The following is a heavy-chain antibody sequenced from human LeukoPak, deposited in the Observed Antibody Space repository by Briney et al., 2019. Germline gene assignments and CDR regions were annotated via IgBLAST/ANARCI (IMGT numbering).Heavy chain of an antibody. D-gene: IGHD2-21*02. CDR3: ATLVVTAMYYFDY. V-gene: IGHV1-2*02. J-gene: IGHJ4*02. Sequence: ASVKVSCKASGYTFTGYYMHWVRQAPGQGLEWMGWISPNSGGTNYAQKFQGRVTMTRDTSISTAYMELSRLRSDDTAVYYCATLVVTAMYYFDYWGQGTLVTVSS. CDR2: ISPNSGGT. CDR1: GYTFTGYY.